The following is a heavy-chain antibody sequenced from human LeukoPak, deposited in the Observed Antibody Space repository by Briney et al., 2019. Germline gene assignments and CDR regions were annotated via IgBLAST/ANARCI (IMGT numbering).Heavy chain of an antibody. J-gene: IGHJ4*02. CDR1: GFTFSSYS. D-gene: IGHD3-16*01. V-gene: IGHV3-21*01. CDR2: ISSSSSYI. CDR3: ARLEYYDYVWGSYSDPLTFDY. Sequence: GGSLRLSCAASGFTFSSYSMNWVRQAPGKGLEWVSSISSSSSYIHYADSVKGRFTISRDNAKNSLYLQMNSLRAEDTAVYYCARLEYYDYVWGSYSDPLTFDYWGQGTLVTVSS.